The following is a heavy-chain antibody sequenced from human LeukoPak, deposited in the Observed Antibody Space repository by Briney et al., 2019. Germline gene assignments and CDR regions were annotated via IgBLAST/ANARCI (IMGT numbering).Heavy chain of an antibody. CDR1: GFTFSSYS. J-gene: IGHJ5*02. V-gene: IGHV3-21*01. CDR2: ISSSSSYI. Sequence: PGGSLRLSCAASGFTFSSYSMNWVRHAPGKGLEWVSSISSSSSYIYYADSVNGRFTISRDKAKNSLYLQMNSLRDEDTAVYYCAREQIYTSSWVDPWGQGTLVTVSS. CDR3: AREQIYTSSWVDP. D-gene: IGHD6-13*01.